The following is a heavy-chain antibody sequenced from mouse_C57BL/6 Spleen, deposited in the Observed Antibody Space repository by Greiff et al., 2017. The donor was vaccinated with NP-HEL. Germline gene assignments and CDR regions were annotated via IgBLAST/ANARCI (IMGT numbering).Heavy chain of an antibody. J-gene: IGHJ1*03. V-gene: IGHV2-5*01. D-gene: IGHD1-1*01. CDR2: IWRGGST. CDR3: AKSPSSTGYFDV. Sequence: VKLMESGPGLVQPSQSLSITCTVSGFSLTSYGVHWVRQSPGKGLEWLGVIWRGGSTDYNAAFMSRLSITKDNSKSQVFFKMNSLQADDTAIYYCAKSPSSTGYFDVWGTGTTVTVSS. CDR1: GFSLTSYG.